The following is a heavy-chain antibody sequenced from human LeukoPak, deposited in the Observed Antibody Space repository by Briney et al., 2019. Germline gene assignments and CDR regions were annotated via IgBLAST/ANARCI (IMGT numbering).Heavy chain of an antibody. CDR2: IKQDGSEK. J-gene: IGHJ4*02. Sequence: GGSLRLSCAASGFTFSSYWMSWVRQAPGKGLEGVANIKQDGSEKYYVDSVKGRFTISRDNAKNSLYLQMNSLRAEDTAVYYCARDSEGLLRGAYFDYWGQGTLVTVSS. V-gene: IGHV3-7*01. D-gene: IGHD3-3*01. CDR1: GFTFSSYW. CDR3: ARDSEGLLRGAYFDY.